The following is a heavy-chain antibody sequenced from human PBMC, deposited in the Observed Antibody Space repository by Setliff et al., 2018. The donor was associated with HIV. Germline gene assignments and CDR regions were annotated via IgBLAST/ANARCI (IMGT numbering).Heavy chain of an antibody. CDR1: GYTFTDYG. D-gene: IGHD6-19*01. CDR3: ASHPPWLDRAEYFQH. Sequence: ASVKVSCKASGYTFTDYGISWVRQAPGQGLEWMGWISAYNGNTKYAQKFQGRVTMTTHTSTNTAYMELRSLRSDDTAVYYCASHPPWLDRAEYFQHWGQGTLVTVSS. V-gene: IGHV1-18*01. J-gene: IGHJ1*01. CDR2: ISAYNGNT.